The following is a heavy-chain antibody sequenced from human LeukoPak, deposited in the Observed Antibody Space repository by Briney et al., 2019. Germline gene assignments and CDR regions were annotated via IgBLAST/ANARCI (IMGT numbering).Heavy chain of an antibody. V-gene: IGHV4-34*01. J-gene: IGHJ3*02. D-gene: IGHD5-24*01. CDR1: GGSFSGYY. Sequence: SETLSLTCAVYGGSFSGYYWSWIRQPPGKGLEWIGEINHSGSTNYNPSLKSRVTISVDTSKNQLSLKLSSVTAADTAVYYCARGRSRWLQSDAFDIWGQGTMVTVSS. CDR2: INHSGST. CDR3: ARGRSRWLQSDAFDI.